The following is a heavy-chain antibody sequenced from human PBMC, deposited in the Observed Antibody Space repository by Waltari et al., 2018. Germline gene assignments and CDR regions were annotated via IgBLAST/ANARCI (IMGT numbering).Heavy chain of an antibody. J-gene: IGHJ4*02. V-gene: IGHV4-34*01. D-gene: IGHD4-17*01. CDR2: INQSGST. Sequence: QVQLQQWGAGLLKPSETLSLTCAVYGGSFSGYYWSWIRQPPGKGLEWIGEINQSGSTNYNPSLKSRVTISVDTSKNQFSLKLSSVTAADTAVYYCASSVGNYGGNSFRGPAFTRGQGTLVTVSS. CDR1: GGSFSGYY. CDR3: ASSVGNYGGNSFRGPAFT.